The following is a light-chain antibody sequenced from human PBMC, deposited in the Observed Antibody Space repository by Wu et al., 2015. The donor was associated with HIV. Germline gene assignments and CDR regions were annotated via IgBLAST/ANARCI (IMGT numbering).Light chain of an antibody. CDR2: GAS. V-gene: IGKV3-15*01. CDR1: QSVSND. CDR3: QQYNDWPL. J-gene: IGKJ4*02. Sequence: EIVMTQSPATLSVSPGERATLSCRASQSVSNDLAWYQEKPGQAPRLLIYGASTRATGIPARFSGSGSGTDFTLTISSLQSEDFAIYYCQQYNDWPLFGG.